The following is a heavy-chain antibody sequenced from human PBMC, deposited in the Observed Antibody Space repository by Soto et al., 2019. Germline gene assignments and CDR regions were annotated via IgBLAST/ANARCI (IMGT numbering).Heavy chain of an antibody. Sequence: SETLSLTCAVYGGSFSGYYWSWIRQPPGKGLEWIGEINHSGSTNYNPSLKSRVTISVDTSKNQFSLKLSSVTAADTAVYYCARGLHARRYYGSGSYSRFDPWGQGTLVTVSS. CDR1: GGSFSGYY. CDR2: INHSGST. V-gene: IGHV4-34*01. CDR3: ARGLHARRYYGSGSYSRFDP. J-gene: IGHJ5*02. D-gene: IGHD3-10*01.